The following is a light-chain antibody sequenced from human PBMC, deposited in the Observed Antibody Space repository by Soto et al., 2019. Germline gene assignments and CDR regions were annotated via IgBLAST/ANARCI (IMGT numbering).Light chain of an antibody. CDR1: QSVGSY. CDR2: DAS. Sequence: EIVLIQAPAALSLSPVEIATLSCRASQSVGSYLAWYQHKPGQAPRLLISDASNRATGIPARLSGSGSETDFTLTISSLEPEDSAVYYCQQRSNWPSLTFGGGTKVDIK. CDR3: QQRSNWPSLT. J-gene: IGKJ4*01. V-gene: IGKV3-11*01.